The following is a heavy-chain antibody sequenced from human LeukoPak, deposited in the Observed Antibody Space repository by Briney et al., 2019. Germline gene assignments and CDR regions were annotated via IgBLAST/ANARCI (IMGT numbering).Heavy chain of an antibody. D-gene: IGHD2-2*01. CDR3: ARGGYCSSTSCYAWSVDY. Sequence: SETLSLTCTVSGGSISSYYWSWIRQPPGKGLEWIGYIYYSGSTNYNPSLKSRVTISVDTSKNQFSLKLSSVTAADTAVYYCARGGYCSSTSCYAWSVDYWGQGTLVTVSS. J-gene: IGHJ4*02. CDR1: GGSISSYY. V-gene: IGHV4-59*08. CDR2: IYYSGST.